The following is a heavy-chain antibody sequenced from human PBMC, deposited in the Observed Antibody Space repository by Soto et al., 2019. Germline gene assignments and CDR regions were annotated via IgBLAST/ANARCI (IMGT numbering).Heavy chain of an antibody. CDR2: INPNSGGT. D-gene: IGHD6-19*01. V-gene: IGHV1-2*02. CDR1: GYTFSGYY. Sequence: ASVKVSCKASGYTFSGYYMHWVRQAPGQGLEWMGWINPNSGGTNYAQKFQGRVTMTRDTSISTAYMELSRLRSDDTAVYYCARDRGSGSYLNYYYYGMDVWGQGTTVTVSS. CDR3: ARDRGSGSYLNYYYYGMDV. J-gene: IGHJ6*02.